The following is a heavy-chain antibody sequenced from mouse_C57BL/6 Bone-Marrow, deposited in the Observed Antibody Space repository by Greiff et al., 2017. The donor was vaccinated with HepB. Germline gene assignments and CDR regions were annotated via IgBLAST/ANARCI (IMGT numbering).Heavy chain of an antibody. D-gene: IGHD4-1*01. J-gene: IGHJ3*01. V-gene: IGHV8-12*01. Sequence: QVTLKECGPGILQSSQTLSLTCSFSGFSLSTSGMGVSWIRQPSGKGLEWLAHIYWDDDKRCNPSLKSRLTISKETSRNQVFLKITSVDTADTATYYCARREGTGSFAYWGQGTLVTVSA. CDR2: IYWDDDK. CDR3: ARREGTGSFAY. CDR1: GFSLSTSGMG.